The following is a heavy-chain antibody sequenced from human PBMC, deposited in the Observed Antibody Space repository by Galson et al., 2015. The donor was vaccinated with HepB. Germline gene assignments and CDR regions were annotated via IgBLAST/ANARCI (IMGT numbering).Heavy chain of an antibody. CDR1: GGSISSYY. CDR2: IYYSGST. J-gene: IGHJ6*02. Sequence: SETLSLTCTVSGGSISSYYWSWIRQPPGKGLEWIGYIYYSGSTSYNPSLKSRVTISVDTSKNQFSLKLSSVTAADTAVYYCARGEYCSGGSCYSYYYYGMDVWGQGTRSPSP. V-gene: IGHV4-59*01. D-gene: IGHD2-15*01. CDR3: ARGEYCSGGSCYSYYYYGMDV.